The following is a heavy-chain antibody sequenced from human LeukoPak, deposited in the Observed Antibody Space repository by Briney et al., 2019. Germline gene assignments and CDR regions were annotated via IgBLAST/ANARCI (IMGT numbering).Heavy chain of an antibody. CDR3: ATTGGDIYYYYMDV. CDR1: GYTFTVHY. J-gene: IGHJ6*03. D-gene: IGHD3-16*01. Sequence: SVKVSCKASGYTFTVHYIHWVRQAPGQGLEWMGGIIPVLSTANYAQKFQDRVTITADESTSTTYMELSSLKSEDTAVYYCATTGGDIYYYYMDVWGKGTTVTISS. V-gene: IGHV1-69*13. CDR2: IIPVLSTA.